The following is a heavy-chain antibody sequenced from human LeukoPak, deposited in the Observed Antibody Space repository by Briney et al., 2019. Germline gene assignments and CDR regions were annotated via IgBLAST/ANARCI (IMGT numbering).Heavy chain of an antibody. V-gene: IGHV3-48*03. CDR1: GFTFSSYE. Sequence: GGSLRLSCAASGFTFSSYEMNWVRQAPGKGLEWVSYISSSGSTIYYADSVKGRFTISRDNAKNSLFLQMNSLRAEDTAVYYCARGSFLITFGGFIGWGQGTLVTVSS. J-gene: IGHJ4*02. D-gene: IGHD3-16*02. CDR2: ISSSGSTI. CDR3: ARGSFLITFGGFIG.